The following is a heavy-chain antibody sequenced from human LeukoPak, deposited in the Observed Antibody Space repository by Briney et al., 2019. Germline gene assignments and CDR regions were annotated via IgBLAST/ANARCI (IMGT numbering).Heavy chain of an antibody. CDR2: ISSSGST. Sequence: PSETLSLTCTVSGDSISSGDYYWSWIRQPAGKGLEWIGRISSSGSTNYNPSLKSRVTISVDTSKNQFSLKLSSVTAADTAVYYCARALIWSGYPIWGQGTLVTVSS. V-gene: IGHV4-61*02. CDR3: ARALIWSGYPI. J-gene: IGHJ4*02. D-gene: IGHD3-3*01. CDR1: GDSISSGDYY.